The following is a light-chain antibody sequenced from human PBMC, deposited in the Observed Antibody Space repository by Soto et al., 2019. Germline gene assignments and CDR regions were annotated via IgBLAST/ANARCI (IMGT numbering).Light chain of an antibody. Sequence: EIVLTQSTATLSLSPGERATLSFRASLSVSSYLAWYQQKPGQAPRLLIYDASNRATGIPARFSGSGSGTDFTLTISSLEPEDFAVYYCQHYDSFRTFGQGTKVDI. V-gene: IGKV3-11*01. J-gene: IGKJ1*01. CDR2: DAS. CDR3: QHYDSFRT. CDR1: LSVSSY.